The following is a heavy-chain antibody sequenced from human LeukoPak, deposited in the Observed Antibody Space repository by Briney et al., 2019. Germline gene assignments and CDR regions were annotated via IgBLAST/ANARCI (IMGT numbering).Heavy chain of an antibody. Sequence: PSETLSLTCTVSGGSISSGDYYWSWVRQPPGKGLEWVAYMYYSGSTYYTPSLKSRVTMSADTSKNQLSLKLSSVTAPDTAVYYCARPYYYDSRIDPWGQGILVTVSS. CDR1: GGSISSGDYY. J-gene: IGHJ5*02. CDR2: MYYSGST. D-gene: IGHD3-22*01. CDR3: ARPYYYDSRIDP. V-gene: IGHV4-30-4*01.